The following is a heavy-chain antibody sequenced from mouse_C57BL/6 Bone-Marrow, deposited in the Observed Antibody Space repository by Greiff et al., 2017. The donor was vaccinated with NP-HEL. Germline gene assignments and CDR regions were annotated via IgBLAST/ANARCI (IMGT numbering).Heavy chain of an antibody. D-gene: IGHD6-1*01. J-gene: IGHJ4*01. Sequence: EVHLVESGGGLVKPGGSLKLSCAASGFTFSSYAMSWVRQTPEKRLEWVATISDGGSYTYYPDYVKGRFTISSDNAKNNLYLQMSHLKSEDTAMYYCARVVLYAMDYWGQGTSVTVSS. V-gene: IGHV5-4*01. CDR3: ARVVLYAMDY. CDR2: ISDGGSYT. CDR1: GFTFSSYA.